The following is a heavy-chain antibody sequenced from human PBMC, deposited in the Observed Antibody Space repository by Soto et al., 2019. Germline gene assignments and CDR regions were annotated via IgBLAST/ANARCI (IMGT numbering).Heavy chain of an antibody. CDR2: IYYSGST. V-gene: IGHV4-59*01. Sequence: QVQLQESGPGLVKPSETLSLTCTVSGGSISSYYWSWIRQPPGKGLEWIGYIYYSGSTNYNPSLKRRVTISVDTSKNQFSLKLSSVTAADTAVYYCARDTYYYDSSGYYYVEGNWFDPWGQGTLVTVSS. D-gene: IGHD3-22*01. J-gene: IGHJ5*02. CDR1: GGSISSYY. CDR3: ARDTYYYDSSGYYYVEGNWFDP.